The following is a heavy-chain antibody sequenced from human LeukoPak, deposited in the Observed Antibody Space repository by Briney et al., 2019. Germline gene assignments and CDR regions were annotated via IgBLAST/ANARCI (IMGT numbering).Heavy chain of an antibody. J-gene: IGHJ4*02. CDR2: ISGSGGST. CDR1: GFTFSSYA. CDR3: AKLPSYYDSSGYYDY. Sequence: PGGSLRLSCAASGFTFSSYAMGWVRQAPGKGLEWVSAISGSGGSTYYADSVKGRFTISRDNSKNTLYLQMNSLRAEDTAVYYCAKLPSYYDSSGYYDYWGQGTLVTVSS. V-gene: IGHV3-23*01. D-gene: IGHD3-22*01.